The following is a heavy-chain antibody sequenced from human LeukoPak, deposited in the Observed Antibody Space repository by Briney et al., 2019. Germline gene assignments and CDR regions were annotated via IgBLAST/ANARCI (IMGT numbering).Heavy chain of an antibody. CDR2: ISWNSGSI. V-gene: IGHV3-9*01. J-gene: IGHJ6*02. D-gene: IGHD2/OR15-2a*01. Sequence: GGSLRLSCAASGFTFDDYAMHWVRQAPGKGLEWVSGISWNSGSIGYADSVKGRFTISRDNPKNSLYLQMDSLRAEDTAVYYCVRDVSRRIGMDVWGQGTTVTVSS. CDR1: GFTFDDYA. CDR3: VRDVSRRIGMDV.